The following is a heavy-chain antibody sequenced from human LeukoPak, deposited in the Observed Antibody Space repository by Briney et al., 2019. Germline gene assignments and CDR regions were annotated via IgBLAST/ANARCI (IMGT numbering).Heavy chain of an antibody. CDR2: ISGSGSKT. J-gene: IGHJ3*02. V-gene: IGHV3-23*01. Sequence: GGSLRLSCAASGFTFSTCAINWVRQAPGKGLEWVSAISGSGSKTFYADSVKGRFTISRENPKNTLYLQMNSLRPEDTAVYYCVKEPRGYSFSFDIWGQGTMVTVSS. CDR3: VKEPRGYSFSFDI. D-gene: IGHD5-18*01. CDR1: GFTFSTCA.